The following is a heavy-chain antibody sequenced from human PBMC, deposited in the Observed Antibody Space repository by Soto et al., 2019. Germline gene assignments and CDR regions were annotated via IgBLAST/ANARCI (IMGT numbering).Heavy chain of an antibody. CDR1: GFSFSSYW. CDR2: MNEDGGTT. Sequence: EVQLVESGGGLVRPGGSLRLSCAASGFSFSSYWMHWVRQVPGKGLLWVARMNEDGGTTDYADSVKGRFTISRDNAKNTLYLQMNSLRVEDTAVYYCASDLSGRADVWGQGTTVTVSS. V-gene: IGHV3-74*02. D-gene: IGHD3-10*01. J-gene: IGHJ6*02. CDR3: ASDLSGRADV.